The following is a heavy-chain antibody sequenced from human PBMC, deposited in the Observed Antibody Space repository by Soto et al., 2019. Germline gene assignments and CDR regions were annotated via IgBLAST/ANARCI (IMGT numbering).Heavy chain of an antibody. CDR2: ISSSSSYI. CDR1: GFTFSSYS. D-gene: IGHD3-9*01. V-gene: IGHV3-21*01. Sequence: RGSLRLSCAASGFTFSSYSMNWVRQAPGKGLEWVSSISSSSSYIYYADSVKGRFTISRDNAKNSLYLQMNSLRAEDTAVYYCARDKIGYDILTGYSNYMDVWGKGTTVTVSS. CDR3: ARDKIGYDILTGYSNYMDV. J-gene: IGHJ6*03.